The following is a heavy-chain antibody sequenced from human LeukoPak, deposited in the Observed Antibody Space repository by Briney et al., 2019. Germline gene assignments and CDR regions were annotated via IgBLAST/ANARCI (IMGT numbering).Heavy chain of an antibody. Sequence: GGSLRLSCAASGFTFSNYWMSWVRQAPGKGLEWVANINQDGSEKYYVDSVKGRFTISRDNAKNSLYLQMNSLRAEDTAVYYCARDSSQWLDYWSQGTLVTVSS. CDR3: ARDSSQWLDY. V-gene: IGHV3-7*03. D-gene: IGHD6-19*01. CDR1: GFTFSNYW. CDR2: INQDGSEK. J-gene: IGHJ4*02.